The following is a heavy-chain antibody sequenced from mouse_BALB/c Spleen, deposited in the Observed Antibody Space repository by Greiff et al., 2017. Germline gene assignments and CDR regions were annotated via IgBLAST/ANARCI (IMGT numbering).Heavy chain of an antibody. CDR1: GFTFSSYG. V-gene: IGHV5-6*02. J-gene: IGHJ4*01. Sequence: DVKLVESGGDLVKPGGSLKLSCAASGFTFSSYGMSWVRQTPDKRLEWVATISSGGSYTYYPDSVKGRFTISRDNAKNTLYLQMSSLKSEDTAMYYCARHKYGNYEGNAMDYWGQGTSVTVSS. CDR3: ARHKYGNYEGNAMDY. CDR2: ISSGGSYT. D-gene: IGHD2-10*02.